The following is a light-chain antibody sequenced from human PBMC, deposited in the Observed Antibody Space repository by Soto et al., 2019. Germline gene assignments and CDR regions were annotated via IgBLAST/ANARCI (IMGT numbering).Light chain of an antibody. CDR2: DVY. J-gene: IGLJ2*01. CDR3: SSYTTTSTVV. V-gene: IGLV2-14*01. Sequence: QSVLTQPASVSGSPGQSITIFCTGTSSDVGGYDYVSWFQQYPGKAPSLMLYDVYRRPSGVSYRFSGSKSGNTASLTISGLQAEDEADYYCSSYTTTSTVVFGGGTKLTVL. CDR1: SSDVGGYDY.